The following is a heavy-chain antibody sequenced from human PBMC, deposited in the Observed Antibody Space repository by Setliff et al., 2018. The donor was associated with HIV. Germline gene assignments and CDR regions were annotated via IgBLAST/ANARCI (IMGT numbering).Heavy chain of an antibody. CDR1: GGSINTNSFY. CDR3: AREIGG. Sequence: PSETLSLTCIVSGGSINTNSFYWAWIRQSPGKGLEWLGSVFYSGSTYDNPSLKSRVTISVDTSKNQLFLNLSSVTATDTAVYYCAREIGGWGQGTLVTVSS. CDR2: VFYSGST. J-gene: IGHJ4*02. V-gene: IGHV4-39*07.